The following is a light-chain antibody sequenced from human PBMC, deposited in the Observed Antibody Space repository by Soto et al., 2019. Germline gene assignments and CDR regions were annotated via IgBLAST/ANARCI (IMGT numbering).Light chain of an antibody. CDR1: QSVLYGSNENNY. J-gene: IGKJ1*01. CDR2: LGS. Sequence: DIVLTQSPDSLAASLCERVTIKCRSTQSVLYGSNENNYLAWYQQKAGQPPTLLIYLGSNRSSGVPDRLSGSGSGTDLKLKISRVEAEDVGVYYCMKPLQTPRTCGQGTKVDIK. CDR3: MKPLQTPRT. V-gene: IGKV2-28*01.